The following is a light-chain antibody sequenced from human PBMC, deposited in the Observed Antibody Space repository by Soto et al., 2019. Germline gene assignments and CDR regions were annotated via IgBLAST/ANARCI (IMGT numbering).Light chain of an antibody. J-gene: IGLJ2*01. V-gene: IGLV1-40*01. CDR2: RNN. CDR3: QSFDTALSSSI. CDR1: SSNIGAYYD. Sequence: QSVLTQPPSVSGAPGQRVTISCTGTSSNIGAYYDVNWYQIVPGKAPKLLISRNNNRPSGVPDRFSGSKSDTSASLAITGLQSEDEDEYYCQSFDTALSSSIFGGGTKLTVL.